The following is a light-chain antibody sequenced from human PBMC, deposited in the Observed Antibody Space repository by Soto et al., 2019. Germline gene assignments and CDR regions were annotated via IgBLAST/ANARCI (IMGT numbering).Light chain of an antibody. CDR2: WAS. V-gene: IGKV4-1*01. Sequence: DIVMTQSPDSLAVSLGERASINCKSSQSVLSTSNNKNYLAWYQQKPGQPPKLLIYWASTRESGVPDRFSGSGSGTDFTLTISRLRAEDVAVYYCQQYYSSPPTFGPGTKVHVK. CDR1: QSVLSTSNNKNY. CDR3: QQYYSSPPT. J-gene: IGKJ3*01.